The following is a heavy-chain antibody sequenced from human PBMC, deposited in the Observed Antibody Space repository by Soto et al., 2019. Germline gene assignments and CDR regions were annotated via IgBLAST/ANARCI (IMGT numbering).Heavy chain of an antibody. CDR2: MNPNSGNT. J-gene: IGHJ5*02. CDR3: ARGEGYCSSTSCPNNWFDP. CDR1: GYTFTSYD. V-gene: IGHV1-8*01. D-gene: IGHD2-2*01. Sequence: QVQLVQSGAEVKKPGASVKVSCKASGYTFTSYDINWVRQATGQGLEWMGWMNPNSGNTGYAQKFQGRVTMTRNTSISTAYMELSSLRSEDTAVYYCARGEGYCSSTSCPNNWFDPWGQGTLVTVS.